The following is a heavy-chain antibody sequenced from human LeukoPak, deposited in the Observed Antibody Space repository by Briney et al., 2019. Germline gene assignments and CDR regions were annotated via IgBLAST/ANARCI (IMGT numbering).Heavy chain of an antibody. Sequence: ASVKVSCKASEYTFTGYYMHWVRQAPGQGLEWMGWINPNSGGTNYAQKFQGRVTMTRDTSISTAYMELSRLRSDDTAVYYCAREGYCSGGSCNDAFDIWGQGTMVTVSS. J-gene: IGHJ3*02. CDR1: EYTFTGYY. CDR3: AREGYCSGGSCNDAFDI. D-gene: IGHD2-15*01. V-gene: IGHV1-2*02. CDR2: INPNSGGT.